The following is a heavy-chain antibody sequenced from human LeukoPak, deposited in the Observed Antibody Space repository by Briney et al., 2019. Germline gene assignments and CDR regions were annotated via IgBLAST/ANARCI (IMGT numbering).Heavy chain of an antibody. CDR3: ARDYKGTMVRGVGVDY. Sequence: ASVTVSCTASGYTFTIYGISWVRQAPGQGLEWMGWISAYNGNTNYAQKLQGRVTMTTDTSTSTAYMELRSLRSDDTAVYYCARDYKGTMVRGVGVDYWGQGTLVTVSS. CDR2: ISAYNGNT. J-gene: IGHJ4*02. D-gene: IGHD3-10*01. V-gene: IGHV1-18*01. CDR1: GYTFTIYG.